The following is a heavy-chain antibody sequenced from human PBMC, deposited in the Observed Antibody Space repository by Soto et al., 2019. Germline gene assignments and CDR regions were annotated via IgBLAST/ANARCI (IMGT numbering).Heavy chain of an antibody. Sequence: GGSLRLSCAASGFTFSSYAMSWVRQAPGKGLEWVSAISGSGGSTYYADSVKGRFTISRDNSKNTLYLQMNSLRAEDTAVYYCAKTNSIAAAVTYHRDAFAIWGQGTMVTVSS. J-gene: IGHJ3*02. D-gene: IGHD6-13*01. V-gene: IGHV3-23*01. CDR3: AKTNSIAAAVTYHRDAFAI. CDR2: ISGSGGST. CDR1: GFTFSSYA.